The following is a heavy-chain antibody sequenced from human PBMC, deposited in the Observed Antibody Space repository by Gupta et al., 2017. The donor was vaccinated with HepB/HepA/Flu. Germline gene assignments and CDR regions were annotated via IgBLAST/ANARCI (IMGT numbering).Heavy chain of an antibody. CDR2: ITTTSTYI. J-gene: IGHJ4*02. D-gene: IGHD2/OR15-2a*01. CDR1: GFTFGDYN. CDR3: ARQGASSSGSNSYFDF. Sequence: EVQLVESGGGLVKPGGSLRLSCAASGFTFGDYNMNWVRQAPGKGLEWVSSITTTSTYIYYADSVRGRFTISRDNAKNSLYLQMNSLRADDTALYYCARQGASSSGSNSYFDFWGQATLVTVSS. V-gene: IGHV3-21*02.